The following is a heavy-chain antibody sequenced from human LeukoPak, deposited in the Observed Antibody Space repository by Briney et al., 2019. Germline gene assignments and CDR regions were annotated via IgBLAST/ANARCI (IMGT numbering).Heavy chain of an antibody. Sequence: GGTLRLSCAASGFTFSSYGMHWVRQAPGKGLEWVAVISYDGSNKYYADSVKGRFTISRDNSKNTLYLQMNSLRAEDTAVYYCAKDGSSGWSDYWGQGTLVTVSS. CDR1: GFTFSSYG. D-gene: IGHD6-19*01. CDR3: AKDGSSGWSDY. J-gene: IGHJ4*02. V-gene: IGHV3-30*18. CDR2: ISYDGSNK.